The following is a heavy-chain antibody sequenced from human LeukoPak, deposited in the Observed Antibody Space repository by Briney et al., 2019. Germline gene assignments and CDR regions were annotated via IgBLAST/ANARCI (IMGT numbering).Heavy chain of an antibody. CDR3: ARGEEILWFGELLHGWFDP. J-gene: IGHJ5*02. Sequence: SETLSLTCTVSGGSISSYDWSWIRQPAGKGLEWIGRIYTSGSTNYNPSLKSRVTISVDTSKNQFSLKLSSVTAADTAVYYCARGEEILWFGELLHGWFDPWGQGTLVTVSS. D-gene: IGHD3-10*01. CDR1: GGSISSYD. V-gene: IGHV4-4*07. CDR2: IYTSGST.